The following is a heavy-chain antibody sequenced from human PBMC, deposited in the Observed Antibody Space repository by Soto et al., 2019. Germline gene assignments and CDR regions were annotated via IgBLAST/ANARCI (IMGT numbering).Heavy chain of an antibody. Sequence: PGESLKISCKGSGYSFTSSWIGWVRQMPGKGLEWMGIIYPGDFDTRYSPSFQGQVTISADKSISTAYLQWSSLKASDTAMYYCARSSGVYLYYFDSWGQGTLVTVSS. V-gene: IGHV5-51*01. CDR1: GYSFTSSW. CDR2: IYPGDFDT. CDR3: ARSSGVYLYYFDS. J-gene: IGHJ4*02. D-gene: IGHD6-19*01.